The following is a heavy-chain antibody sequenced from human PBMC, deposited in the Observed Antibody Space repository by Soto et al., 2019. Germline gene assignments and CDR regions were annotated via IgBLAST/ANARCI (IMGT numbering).Heavy chain of an antibody. CDR1: GGTFSSYA. Sequence: SVKVSCKASGGTFSSYAISWVRQAPGQGLEWMGGITPIFGTANYAQKFQGRVTITADKSTSTAYMELSSLRSEDTAVYYCARGLYCGGDCFSYYYYGMDVWGQGTTVTVSS. CDR3: ARGLYCGGDCFSYYYYGMDV. J-gene: IGHJ6*02. CDR2: ITPIFGTA. V-gene: IGHV1-69*06. D-gene: IGHD2-21*02.